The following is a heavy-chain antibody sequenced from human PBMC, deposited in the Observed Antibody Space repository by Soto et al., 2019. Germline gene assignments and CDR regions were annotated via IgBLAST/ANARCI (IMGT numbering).Heavy chain of an antibody. CDR1: GFTVSSNY. V-gene: IGHV3-53*02. Sequence: EVQLVETGGGLIQPGGSLRLSCAASGFTVSSNYMSWVRQAPGKGLEWVSVIYSGGSTYYADSVKGRFTISRDNSKNTLYLQMNSLRAEDTAVYYCARGETPAVLRVISFGGVIVSWCQGTLVTVSS. CDR3: ARGETPAVLRVISFGGVIVS. J-gene: IGHJ4*02. D-gene: IGHD3-16*02. CDR2: IYSGGST.